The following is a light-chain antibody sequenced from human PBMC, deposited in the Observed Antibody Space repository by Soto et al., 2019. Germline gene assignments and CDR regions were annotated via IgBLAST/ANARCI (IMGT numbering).Light chain of an antibody. CDR3: QQYNSFSPTWT. CDR2: KAS. CDR1: QSINSW. V-gene: IGKV1-5*03. J-gene: IGKJ1*01. Sequence: DIQMTQSPSTLSASVGDRVTITCRASQSINSWLAWYQQKPGKAPKLLIYKASSLESGVPSRFSVSGSGTELTLTISSLQPDDFATYYCQQYNSFSPTWTFGQGTQVEIK.